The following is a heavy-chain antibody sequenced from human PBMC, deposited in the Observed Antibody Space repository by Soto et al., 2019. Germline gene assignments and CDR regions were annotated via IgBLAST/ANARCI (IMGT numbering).Heavy chain of an antibody. CDR1: GYSFAGYW. CDR3: ARQIYDSDTGPNFQYHFDS. D-gene: IGHD3-22*01. Sequence: GESLKISCKGSGYSFAGYWITWVRQKPGKGLEWMGRIDPSDSQTYYSPSFRGHVTISVTKSITTVFLQWSSLRASDTAMYYCARQIYDSDTGPNFQYHFDSWGQGTPVTVSS. CDR2: IDPSDSQT. J-gene: IGHJ4*02. V-gene: IGHV5-10-1*01.